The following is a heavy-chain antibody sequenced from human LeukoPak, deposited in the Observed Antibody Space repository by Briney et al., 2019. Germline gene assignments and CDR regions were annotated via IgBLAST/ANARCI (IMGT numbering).Heavy chain of an antibody. CDR3: ASSGRGYDFWGGYYTYYFDY. D-gene: IGHD3-3*01. Sequence: SETLSLTCAVYGGSFSGYYWSWIRQPPGKGVEWVGEIHHSGSTNYNPSLKSRVTISVDSSKNQFSLKLSSVTAADAAVYYCASSGRGYDFWGGYYTYYFDYWGQGTLVTVSS. V-gene: IGHV4-34*01. J-gene: IGHJ4*02. CDR2: IHHSGST. CDR1: GGSFSGYY.